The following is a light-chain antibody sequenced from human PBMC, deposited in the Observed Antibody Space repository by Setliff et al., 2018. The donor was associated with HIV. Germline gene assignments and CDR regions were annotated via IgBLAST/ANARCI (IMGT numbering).Light chain of an antibody. J-gene: IGLJ1*01. CDR1: SSDIGDYNY. CDR2: EVT. V-gene: IGLV2-8*01. CDR3: SSYAGNNLYV. Sequence: SALAQPPSASGSPGQSVTISCTGTSSDIGDYNYVSWFQHRPGNAPKLIIYEVTKRPSGVPNRFSGSKSGNTASLTVSWLQTEDEADYYCSSYAGNNLYVFGTGTKV.